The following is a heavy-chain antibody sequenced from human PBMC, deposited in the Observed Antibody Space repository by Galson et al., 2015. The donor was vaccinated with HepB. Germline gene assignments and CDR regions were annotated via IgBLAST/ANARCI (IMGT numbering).Heavy chain of an antibody. J-gene: IGHJ4*02. CDR1: GYTFTSFA. V-gene: IGHV7-4-1*02. CDR2: INTNTGNP. CDR3: ASPQNEYSYAYDY. D-gene: IGHD5-18*01. Sequence: SVKVSCKASGYTFTSFAMNWVRQAPGQGLEWMGWINTNTGNPTYAQGFTGRFVFSLDTSVSTTYLQISSLKAEDTALYYCASPQNEYSYAYDYWGQGTLVTVSS.